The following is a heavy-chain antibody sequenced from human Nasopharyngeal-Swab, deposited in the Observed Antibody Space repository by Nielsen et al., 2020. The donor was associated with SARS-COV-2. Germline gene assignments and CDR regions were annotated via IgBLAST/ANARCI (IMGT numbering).Heavy chain of an antibody. V-gene: IGHV4-4*02. CDR2: IYQSGNT. CDR3: ARDIVVVPAAPEGGMDV. J-gene: IGHJ6*02. D-gene: IGHD2-2*01. Sequence: WIRQPPGKGLEWIGEIYQSGNTNYNPSLKSRVSISLDKSKNQFSLNLTSVTAADTAVYYCARDIVVVPAAPEGGMDVWGQGTTVTVSS.